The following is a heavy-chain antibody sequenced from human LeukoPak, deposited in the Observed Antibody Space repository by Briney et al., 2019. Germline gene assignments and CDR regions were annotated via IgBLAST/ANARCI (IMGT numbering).Heavy chain of an antibody. CDR2: ISSTSSTK. D-gene: IGHD1-26*01. J-gene: IGHJ4*02. CDR1: GYTFRSFG. Sequence: PGGSLRLSCATDGYTFRSFGMNWVRQATGKALEWVSYISSTSSTKEYADSVKGRFIASRDNAKNSLYLQMTSLRDDDTAEYYCARELISGHYTFDYWGEGTLVTVSS. CDR3: ARELISGHYTFDY. V-gene: IGHV3-48*02.